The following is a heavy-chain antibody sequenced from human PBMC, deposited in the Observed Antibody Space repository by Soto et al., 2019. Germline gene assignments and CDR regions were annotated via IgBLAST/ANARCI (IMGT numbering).Heavy chain of an antibody. J-gene: IGHJ6*02. Sequence: QVQLVESGGGVVQPGRSLRLSCAASGFTFSSYGMHWVRQAPGKGLEWVAVISYDGSNKYYADSVKGRFTISRDNSKKTLYLQMNSLRAEDTAVYYCAKDRVRGYCISTSCSEYGGMDVWGQGTTVTVSS. V-gene: IGHV3-30*18. CDR2: ISYDGSNK. D-gene: IGHD2-2*01. CDR3: AKDRVRGYCISTSCSEYGGMDV. CDR1: GFTFSSYG.